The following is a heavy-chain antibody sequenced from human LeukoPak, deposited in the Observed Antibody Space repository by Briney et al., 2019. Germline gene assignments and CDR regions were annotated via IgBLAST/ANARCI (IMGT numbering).Heavy chain of an antibody. CDR1: GYTFTNYD. D-gene: IGHD6-19*01. Sequence: ASVKVSCKASGYTFTNYDIKWVRLAPGEGREWMGWMNPNIGNTGYAQKFQGRITITRNTSISTAYMELSSLRSEDTAVYYCARWGGSGWYFGSNSYYYYMDVWGKGTTVTVSS. J-gene: IGHJ6*03. V-gene: IGHV1-8*03. CDR2: MNPNIGNT. CDR3: ARWGGSGWYFGSNSYYYYMDV.